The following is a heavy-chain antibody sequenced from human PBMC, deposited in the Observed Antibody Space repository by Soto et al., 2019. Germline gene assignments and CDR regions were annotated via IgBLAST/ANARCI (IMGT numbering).Heavy chain of an antibody. J-gene: IGHJ6*02. CDR3: AGVECSSSRCYGTTYYYYGMDV. CDR2: INPSGGST. V-gene: IGHV1-46*01. D-gene: IGHD2-2*01. Sequence: QEQLVQSGAEVKKPGASVKVSCKASGYTFTSYYIHWVRQAPGQGLEWMGIINPSGGSTTYEQKFQGRVTMTRDTSTSTVYMELSSLKSEDTAVYYCAGVECSSSRCYGTTYYYYGMDVWGQGTTVTVSS. CDR1: GYTFTSYY.